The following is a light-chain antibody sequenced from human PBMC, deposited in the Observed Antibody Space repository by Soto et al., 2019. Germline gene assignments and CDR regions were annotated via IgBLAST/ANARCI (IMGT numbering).Light chain of an antibody. V-gene: IGKV3-20*01. CDR3: QQYVSSPWA. J-gene: IGKJ1*01. Sequence: EIVLAQSPCTGSFSPGERATLSFVASQSVTNSFLAWYQQKPGQAPRLLIYGASRRATGIPDRFTGSGSGTDFTLTISRLEPEDFAVYYCQQYVSSPWAFGQGTKWIS. CDR1: QSVTNSF. CDR2: GAS.